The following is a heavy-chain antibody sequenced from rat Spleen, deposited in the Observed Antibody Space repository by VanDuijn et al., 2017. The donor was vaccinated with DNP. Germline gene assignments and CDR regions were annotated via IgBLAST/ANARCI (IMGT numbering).Heavy chain of an antibody. CDR2: IKPKSNNYAT. CDR1: GFTFSSAW. CDR3: AWPST. V-gene: IGHV6-6*01. D-gene: IGHD1-10*01. J-gene: IGHJ2*01. Sequence: EVQLVESGGGIVQPGNSLKLSCATSGFTFSSAWMYWYRQFPEKRLEWVARIKPKSNNYATDYTDSVKGRFTISRDDSKSTIYLQMNNLKEEDTAIYYCAWPSTWGQGVMVTVSS.